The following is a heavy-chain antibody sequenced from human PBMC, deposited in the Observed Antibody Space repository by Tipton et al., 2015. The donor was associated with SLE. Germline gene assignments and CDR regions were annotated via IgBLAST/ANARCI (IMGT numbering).Heavy chain of an antibody. V-gene: IGHV4-4*07. CDR1: GGSLNNHF. D-gene: IGHD3-9*01. Sequence: TLSLTCTVSGGSLNNHFCSWIRQSAGKGLEWIGRVSPSGGPNYNPSLKSRVTMSVDTSKNQFSLNLSSLTAADTAVYYCVRDKWGEYYPSTGYFWSFDPWGQGILVTVSS. J-gene: IGHJ5*02. CDR2: VSPSGGP. CDR3: VRDKWGEYYPSTGYFWSFDP.